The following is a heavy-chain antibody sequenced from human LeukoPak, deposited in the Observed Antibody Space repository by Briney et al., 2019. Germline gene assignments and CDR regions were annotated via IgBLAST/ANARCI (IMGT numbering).Heavy chain of an antibody. V-gene: IGHV4-31*03. CDR1: GGSISSGGYS. J-gene: IGHJ4*02. Sequence: SETLSLTCTVSGGSISSGGYSWSWIRQHPGKGLEWIGYIYYSGTTYCNPSLKSRVTISVDTSKNQFSLKLRSVTAADTAVYYCASLLDYDILTGPDNYSDYWGQGTLVTVSS. CDR2: IYYSGTT. CDR3: ASLLDYDILTGPDNYSDY. D-gene: IGHD3-9*01.